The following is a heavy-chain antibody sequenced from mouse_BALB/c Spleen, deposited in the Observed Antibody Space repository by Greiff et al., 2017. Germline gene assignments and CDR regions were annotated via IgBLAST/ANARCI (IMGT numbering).Heavy chain of an antibody. CDR2: IRLKSDNYAT. CDR3: TEGPFAY. D-gene: IGHD3-3*01. J-gene: IGHJ3*01. CDR1: GFTFSSYW. V-gene: IGHV6-3*01. Sequence: EVQGVASGGGLVQPGGSMKLSCVASGFTFSSYWMSWVRQSPEKGLEWVAEIRLKSDNYATHYAESVKGKFTISRDDSKSRLYLQMNSLRAEDTGIYYCTEGPFAYWGQGTLVTVSA.